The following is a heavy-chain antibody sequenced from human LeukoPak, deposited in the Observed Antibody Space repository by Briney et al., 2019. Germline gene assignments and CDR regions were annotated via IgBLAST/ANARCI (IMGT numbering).Heavy chain of an antibody. CDR2: IYYSGST. CDR3: ARVSIPDSAGTYMDV. V-gene: IGHV4-39*07. D-gene: IGHD6-19*01. Sequence: PSETLSPTCTVSGGSISSSSYYWGWIRQPPGKGLEWIGSIYYSGSTYYNPSLKSRVTISVDTSKNQFSLKLSSVTAADTAVYYCARVSIPDSAGTYMDVWGKGTTVTVSS. J-gene: IGHJ6*03. CDR1: GGSISSSSYY.